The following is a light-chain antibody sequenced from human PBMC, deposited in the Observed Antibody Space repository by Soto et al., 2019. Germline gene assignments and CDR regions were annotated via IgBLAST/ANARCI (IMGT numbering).Light chain of an antibody. J-gene: IGKJ4*01. CDR2: AAS. CDR1: EGISNY. V-gene: IGKV1-27*01. Sequence: DIQMTQSPSSLSASIGDRVTITCRASEGISNYLAWFQQKPGKVPKLLIYAASTLQSGVPSRFSGSGSGTDFTLTISSMQPDDVATYYCQKYNSGGQLTFGGGTKVEIK. CDR3: QKYNSGGQLT.